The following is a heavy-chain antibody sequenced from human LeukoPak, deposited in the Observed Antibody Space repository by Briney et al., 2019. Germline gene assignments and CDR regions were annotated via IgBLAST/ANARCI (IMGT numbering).Heavy chain of an antibody. CDR2: IYPGDSDT. V-gene: IGHV5-51*01. Sequence: GESLKVSCKGSGYSFTSYWIGWVRQMPGEGLEWMGIIYPGDSDTRYSPSFQGQVTISADKSISTAYLQWSSLKASDTAMYYCARLWRRSPEDYYYGMDVWGKGTTVTVSS. D-gene: IGHD1-14*01. J-gene: IGHJ6*04. CDR1: GYSFTSYW. CDR3: ARLWRRSPEDYYYGMDV.